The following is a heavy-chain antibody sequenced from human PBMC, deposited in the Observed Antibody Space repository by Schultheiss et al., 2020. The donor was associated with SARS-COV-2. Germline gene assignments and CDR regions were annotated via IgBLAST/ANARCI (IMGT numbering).Heavy chain of an antibody. CDR2: IYTSGST. CDR1: GGSISSYY. Sequence: SETLSLTCTVSGGSISSYYWSWIRQPPGKGLEWIGRIYTSGSTNYNPSLKSRVTMSVDTSKNQFSLKLSSVTAADTAVYYCAREGYCSSTSCPGNMDVWGKGTTVTVSS. V-gene: IGHV4-4*07. D-gene: IGHD2-2*01. J-gene: IGHJ6*03. CDR3: AREGYCSSTSCPGNMDV.